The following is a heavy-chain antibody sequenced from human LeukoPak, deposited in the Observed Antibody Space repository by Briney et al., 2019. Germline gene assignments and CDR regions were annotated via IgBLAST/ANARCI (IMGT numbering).Heavy chain of an antibody. V-gene: IGHV4-34*01. CDR1: GGSFSGYY. Sequence: PSETLSLTCAVYGGSFSGYYWSWIRQPPGKGLEWIGEINHSGSTNYNPSLKSRVTISVDTSKNQFSLKLSSVTAADTAVYYCARVVVPFDPWGQGTLVTVSS. CDR3: ARVVVPFDP. D-gene: IGHD2-2*01. CDR2: INHSGST. J-gene: IGHJ5*02.